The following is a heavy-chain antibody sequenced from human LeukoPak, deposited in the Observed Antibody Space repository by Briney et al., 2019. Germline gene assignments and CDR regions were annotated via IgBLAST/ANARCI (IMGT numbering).Heavy chain of an antibody. Sequence: SETLSLTCTVSGYSISSGYYWGWIRQPPGKGLEWIGNIYHTGSTYYHPSLKSRVTISVDTSKNQFSLKLSSVTAADTAVYYCARGEDVSGYRTDCWGQGTLVTVSS. CDR3: ARGEDVSGYRTDC. V-gene: IGHV4-38-2*02. D-gene: IGHD3-3*01. CDR1: GYSISSGYY. CDR2: IYHTGST. J-gene: IGHJ4*02.